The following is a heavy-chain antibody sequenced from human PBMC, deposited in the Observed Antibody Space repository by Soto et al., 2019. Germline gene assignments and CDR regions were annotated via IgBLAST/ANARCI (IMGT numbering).Heavy chain of an antibody. Sequence: QVQLDESGPGLVQPSQTLPLSCTVSGASVSTGVYYWTWIRQHPGKGLEWIGYIDNSGSTYYNPSLTGRVDISVDTSKNEFSLNLQSLTAADTAFYYCAGAVSDFDVRRYRTSYFDQWGQGILVTVSS. CDR2: IDNSGST. CDR3: AGAVSDFDVRRYRTSYFDQ. CDR1: GASVSTGVYY. V-gene: IGHV4-31*03. J-gene: IGHJ4*02. D-gene: IGHD3-10*02.